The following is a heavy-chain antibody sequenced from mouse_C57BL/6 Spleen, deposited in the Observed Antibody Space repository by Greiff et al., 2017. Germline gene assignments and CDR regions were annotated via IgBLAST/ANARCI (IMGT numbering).Heavy chain of an antibody. V-gene: IGHV10-3*01. CDR3: VREGGYSNYGVYAMDY. D-gene: IGHD2-5*01. CDR1: GFTFNTYA. J-gene: IGHJ4*01. Sequence: EVKLVESGGGLVQPKGSLKLSCAASGFTFNTYAMHWVRQAPGKGLEWVARIRSKSSNYATYYADSVKDRLTISRDDSQSMLYLQMNNLKTEDTAMYYCVREGGYSNYGVYAMDYWGQGTSVTVSS. CDR2: IRSKSSNYAT.